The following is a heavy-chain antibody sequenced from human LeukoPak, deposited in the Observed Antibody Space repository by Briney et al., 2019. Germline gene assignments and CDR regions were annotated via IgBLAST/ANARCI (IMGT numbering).Heavy chain of an antibody. V-gene: IGHV4-4*02. J-gene: IGHJ4*02. CDR1: GGSITSTNW. CDR3: SRENGAFSPFSY. D-gene: IGHD2-8*01. Sequence: KPSGTLSLTCGVSGGSITSTNWWSWVRQTPGQGLEWIGEISLNGVTNYNPSLNSRVTMLLDTSRNHLSLNLTSVTAADTAVYYCSRENGAFSPFSYWGQGTLVTVPS. CDR2: ISLNGVT.